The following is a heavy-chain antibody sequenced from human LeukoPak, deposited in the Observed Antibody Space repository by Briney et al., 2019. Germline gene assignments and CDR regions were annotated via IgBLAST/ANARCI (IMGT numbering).Heavy chain of an antibody. Sequence: SETLSLTCTVSGDSISSYYWTWIRQPPGKGLEWIGYIYYTGSTYYNPSLKSRVTISLDTSKNQFSLKLSSVTAADTAVYYCARVSSSSFDPWGQGTLVTVSS. V-gene: IGHV4-59*01. J-gene: IGHJ5*02. CDR3: ARVSSSSFDP. D-gene: IGHD6-6*01. CDR1: GDSISSYY. CDR2: IYYTGST.